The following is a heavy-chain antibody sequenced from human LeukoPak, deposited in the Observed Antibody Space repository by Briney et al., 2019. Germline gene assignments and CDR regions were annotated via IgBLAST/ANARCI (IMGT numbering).Heavy chain of an antibody. D-gene: IGHD2-2*01. CDR2: INPNSGGT. V-gene: IGHV1-2*02. J-gene: IGHJ6*02. CDR3: ARDGGYCSSTSCYAKGMDV. CDR1: GYTFTGYY. Sequence: GASVKVPCKASGYTFTGYYMHWVRQAPGQGLEWMGWINPNSGGTNYAQKFQGRVTMTRDTSISTAYMELSRLRSDDTAVYYCARDGGYCSSTSCYAKGMDVWGQGTTVTVSS.